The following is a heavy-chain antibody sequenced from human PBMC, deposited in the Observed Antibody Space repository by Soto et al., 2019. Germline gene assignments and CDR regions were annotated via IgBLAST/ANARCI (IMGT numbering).Heavy chain of an antibody. CDR2: ISYDGSNK. Sequence: GGSLRLSCAASGFTFSSYGMHWVRQAPGKGLEWVAVISYDGSNKYYADSVKGRFTISRDNSKNTLYLQMNSLRAEDTAVYYCAKDLGSSTSCYTGMECYYYGMDVWGQGTTVTVSS. J-gene: IGHJ6*02. CDR3: AKDLGSSTSCYTGMECYYYGMDV. D-gene: IGHD2-2*02. V-gene: IGHV3-30*18. CDR1: GFTFSSYG.